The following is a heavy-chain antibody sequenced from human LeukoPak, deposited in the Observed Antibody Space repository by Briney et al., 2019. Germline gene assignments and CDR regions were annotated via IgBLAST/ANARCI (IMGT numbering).Heavy chain of an antibody. CDR3: ARDYCTNGVCYPQ. Sequence: ASVKVSCKASGGTLTNYSISWVRQAPGKGLEWMGGIIPIFGTENYTQKFQGRVTITADESTSTAYMELSSLRSEDTAVYYCARDYCTNGVCYPQWGQGTLVTVSS. J-gene: IGHJ4*02. CDR1: GGTLTNYS. D-gene: IGHD2-8*01. CDR2: IIPIFGTE. V-gene: IGHV1-69*13.